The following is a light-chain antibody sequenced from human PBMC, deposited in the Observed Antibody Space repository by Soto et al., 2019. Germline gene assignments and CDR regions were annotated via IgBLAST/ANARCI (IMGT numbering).Light chain of an antibody. Sequence: DIQMTQSPSSLSASVGDRVTITCRASQSISSYLNWYQQKPGKAPKLLIYAASSLQSGVPSRFSGSGSGTDFTLTISSLQPEDFAAYSCQQLNSYPLTFGGGTKV. V-gene: IGKV1-39*01. J-gene: IGKJ4*01. CDR3: QQLNSYPLT. CDR1: QSISSY. CDR2: AAS.